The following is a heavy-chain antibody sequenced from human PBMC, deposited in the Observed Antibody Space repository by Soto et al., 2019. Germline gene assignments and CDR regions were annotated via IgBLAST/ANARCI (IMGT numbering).Heavy chain of an antibody. Sequence: PVGSLRLSCAASGFTFSSYALSWVRQAPGKELEWVSAISGSDNSTYYADSVKGRFTISRGNFKNTLYLQMSSLRADDTAVYYCAPMGVWGQGTTVTVSS. CDR3: APMGV. V-gene: IGHV3-23*01. J-gene: IGHJ6*02. CDR1: GFTFSSYA. CDR2: ISGSDNST.